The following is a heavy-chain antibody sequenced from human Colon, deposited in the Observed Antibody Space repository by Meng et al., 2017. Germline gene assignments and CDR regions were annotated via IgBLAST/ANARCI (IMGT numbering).Heavy chain of an antibody. D-gene: IGHD3-10*01. V-gene: IGHV4-34*01. CDR2: INHSGST. Sequence: QVQLQQWGAGLLKPSETLSLTCAVIGGPFSGYYWNWIRQSPGKGLEWIGEINHSGSTNYNPSLKSRVTISVDTSKNQFSLKLSSVTAADTAVYYCARGFWVVREIIITPLDYWGQGSLVTVSS. CDR1: GGPFSGYY. CDR3: ARGFWVVREIIITPLDY. J-gene: IGHJ4*02.